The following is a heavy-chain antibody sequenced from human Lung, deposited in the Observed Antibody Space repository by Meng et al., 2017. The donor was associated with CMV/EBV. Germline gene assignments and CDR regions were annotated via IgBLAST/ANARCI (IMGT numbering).Heavy chain of an antibody. D-gene: IGHD6-13*01. CDR1: GDSIPIYY. Sequence: QESGPGLVKPPASLSFTFHVSGDSIPIYYWGWIRQPAGKGLEWIGRISASGNTRYNPSLKSRVTMSVDTSKNQFSLKLSSVTAADTAVYYCARDFGSSWYPNWFDPWGQGTLVTVSS. CDR3: ARDFGSSWYPNWFDP. J-gene: IGHJ5*02. CDR2: ISASGNT. V-gene: IGHV4-4*07.